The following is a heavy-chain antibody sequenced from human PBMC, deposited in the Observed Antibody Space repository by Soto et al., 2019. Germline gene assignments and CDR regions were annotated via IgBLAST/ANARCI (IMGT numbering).Heavy chain of an antibody. Sequence: EVQLMESGGGLVQPGGSLRLSCAASGFSFNTYPMSWVRQAPGKGLQWVSAISGSGGDTYYADSVKGRFTISRDNSKNSLYLQMDSLRAEDTAIYYCAKGPDGYRESWGQGSLVTVSS. CDR3: AKGPDGYRES. CDR2: ISGSGGDT. V-gene: IGHV3-23*01. CDR1: GFSFNTYP. J-gene: IGHJ5*02. D-gene: IGHD5-12*01.